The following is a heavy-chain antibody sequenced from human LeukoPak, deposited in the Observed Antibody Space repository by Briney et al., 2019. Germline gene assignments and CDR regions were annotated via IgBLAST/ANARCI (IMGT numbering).Heavy chain of an antibody. V-gene: IGHV4-34*01. Sequence: SETLSLTCAVYGGSFSGYYWSWIRQPPGKGLEWIGEINHSGSTNYNPSLKSRVTISVDTSKNQFSLKLSSVTAADTAVYYCARGRGDSSTHYYVPLFIWGQGTLVTVSS. D-gene: IGHD3-22*01. J-gene: IGHJ4*02. CDR2: INHSGST. CDR3: ARGRGDSSTHYYVPLFI. CDR1: GGSFSGYY.